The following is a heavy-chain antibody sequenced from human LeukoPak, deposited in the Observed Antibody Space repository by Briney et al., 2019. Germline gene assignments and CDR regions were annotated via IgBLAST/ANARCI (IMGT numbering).Heavy chain of an antibody. CDR1: GGTFSSYA. J-gene: IGHJ6*04. CDR2: IIPIFGTA. V-gene: IGHV1-69*01. CDR3: ARLTTVGPGLAVDV. Sequence: GSSVKVSCKASGGTFSSYAISWVRQAPGQGLEWMGGIIPIFGTANYAQKFQGRVTITADESTSTAYMELSSLRSEDTAVYYCARLTTVGPGLAVDVWGKGTTVTVSS. D-gene: IGHD1-14*01.